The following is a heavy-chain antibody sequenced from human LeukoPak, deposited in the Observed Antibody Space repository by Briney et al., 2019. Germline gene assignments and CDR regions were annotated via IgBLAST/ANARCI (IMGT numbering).Heavy chain of an antibody. J-gene: IGHJ4*02. CDR1: GFTFGDYA. V-gene: IGHV3-49*03. CDR3: TRVIGNYYGSGSYAKFDY. CDR2: IRSKAYGGTT. Sequence: GGSLRLSCTASGFTFGDYAMSWFRQAPGKGLERVGFIRSKAYGGTTEYAASVKGRFTISRDDSKSIAYLQMNSLKTEDTAVYYCTRVIGNYYGSGSYAKFDYWGQGTLVTVSS. D-gene: IGHD3-10*01.